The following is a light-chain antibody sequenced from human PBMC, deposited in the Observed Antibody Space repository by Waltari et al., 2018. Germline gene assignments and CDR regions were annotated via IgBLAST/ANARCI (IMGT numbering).Light chain of an antibody. Sequence: QSVLTQPPPVSGAPGQRVTISCTQSSSNIVAHSDVHWYRQLPGTDPKLLIYGNNNRPSGVPDRFSGSRSGTSASLAITGLQSEDEADYYCQSYDSGLSGWVFGGGTKLTVL. CDR3: QSYDSGLSGWV. J-gene: IGLJ3*02. V-gene: IGLV1-40*01. CDR1: SSNIVAHSD. CDR2: GNN.